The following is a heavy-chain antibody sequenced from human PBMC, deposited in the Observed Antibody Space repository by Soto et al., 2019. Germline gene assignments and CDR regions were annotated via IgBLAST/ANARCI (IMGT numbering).Heavy chain of an antibody. D-gene: IGHD3-3*01. Sequence: PSETLSLTCTVSGGSISSYYWSWIRQPPGKGLEWIGYIYYSGSTNYNPSLKSRVTISVDTSKNQFSLKLSSVTAADTAVYYYARVPFYDFWSGYGNWFDPWGQGTLVTVSS. V-gene: IGHV4-59*01. CDR3: ARVPFYDFWSGYGNWFDP. J-gene: IGHJ5*02. CDR1: GGSISSYY. CDR2: IYYSGST.